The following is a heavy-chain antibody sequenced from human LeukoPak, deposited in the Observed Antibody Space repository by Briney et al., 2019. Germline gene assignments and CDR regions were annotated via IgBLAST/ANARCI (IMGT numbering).Heavy chain of an antibody. Sequence: SETLSLTCTGTGGSMSSYYWSWFRQPPRKGLEWIGYIYYSGTTKYNPSLNRRVTISLDPSKYKFSLQVNTLTAADTVVYYCARGHTESVYDYGNWFNPWGQGTLVTVSS. CDR2: IYYSGTT. D-gene: IGHD5/OR15-5a*01. CDR3: ARGHTESVYDYGNWFNP. V-gene: IGHV4-59*01. J-gene: IGHJ5*02. CDR1: GGSMSSYY.